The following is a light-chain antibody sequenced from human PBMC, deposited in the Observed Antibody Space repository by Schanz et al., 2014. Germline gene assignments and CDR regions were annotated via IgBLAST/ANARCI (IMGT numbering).Light chain of an antibody. CDR3: QQYGSSPLT. CDR2: AAS. Sequence: EIVLTQSPGTLSLSPGERASLSCRVSQSVSSNLAWYQQKPGQAPRVLIFAASTRATGTPARFSGSGSGTDFTLTISRLEPEDFAVYYCQQYGSSPLTFGGGTKVEIK. J-gene: IGKJ4*01. V-gene: IGKV3-20*01. CDR1: QSVSSN.